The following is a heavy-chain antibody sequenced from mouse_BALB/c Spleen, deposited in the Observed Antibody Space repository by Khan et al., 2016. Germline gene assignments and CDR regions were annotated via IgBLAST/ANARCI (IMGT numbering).Heavy chain of an antibody. J-gene: IGHJ3*01. CDR2: INTETGEP. V-gene: IGHV9-2-1*01. CDR3: ARRGDYGGFAY. D-gene: IGHD2-4*01. Sequence: QIQLVQSGPELKKPGETVKISCKASGYTFTDYSMHWVKQAPGKGLKWMGWINTETGEPTYADDFKGRFAFSLETSASTAYLQINNLKNEDTATXFCARRGDYGGFAYWGQGTLVTVSA. CDR1: GYTFTDYS.